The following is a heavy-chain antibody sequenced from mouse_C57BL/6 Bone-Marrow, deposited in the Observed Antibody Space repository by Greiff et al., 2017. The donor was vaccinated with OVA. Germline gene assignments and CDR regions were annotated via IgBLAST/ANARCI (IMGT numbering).Heavy chain of an antibody. CDR3: ARKGVIPLCYYAMDY. D-gene: IGHD2-13*01. J-gene: IGHJ4*01. CDR2: INPSNGGT. CDR1: GYTFTSYW. Sequence: VQLQQPGTELVKPGASVKLSCKASGYTFTSYWMHWVKQRPGQGLEWIGNINPSNGGTNYNEKFKSKATLTVDKSSSTAYMQLSSLTSEDSAVYYGARKGVIPLCYYAMDYWGQGTSVTVSS. V-gene: IGHV1-53*01.